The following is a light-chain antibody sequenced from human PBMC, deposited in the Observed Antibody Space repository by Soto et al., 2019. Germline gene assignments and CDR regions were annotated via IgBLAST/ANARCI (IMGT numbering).Light chain of an antibody. J-gene: IGKJ4*01. V-gene: IGKV3-15*01. CDR2: GAS. CDR1: QSVSSH. CDR3: QQYNSWPLT. Sequence: EVVMTQSPATLSVSPGERATLSCRASQSVSSHLAWYQQKSGQAPRLLVSGASSRATGIPARFSGSGFGTEFTLTSGSLQSEDFAVYYCQQYNSWPLTFGGGTKVEIK.